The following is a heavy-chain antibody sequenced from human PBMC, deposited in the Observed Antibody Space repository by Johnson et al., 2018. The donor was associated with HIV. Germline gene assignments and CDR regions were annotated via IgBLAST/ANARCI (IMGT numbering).Heavy chain of an antibody. CDR1: GFTFSSYW. D-gene: IGHD3-3*01. CDR2: INSDGSST. J-gene: IGHJ3*01. V-gene: IGHV3-74*01. Sequence: VQLVESGGGLVQPGGSLRLSCAASGFTFSSYWMHWVRQAPGKGLVWVSRINSDGSSTSYADSVMGRFTISRDNAQNTLYLQMNSLRGEDRAVYYCAKDLVEFEWEEWASYYYDFGSEQPCQDPRGVVGSIAVWGHGSLVTVSS. CDR3: AKDLVEFEWEEWASYYYDFGSEQPCQDPRGVVGSIAV.